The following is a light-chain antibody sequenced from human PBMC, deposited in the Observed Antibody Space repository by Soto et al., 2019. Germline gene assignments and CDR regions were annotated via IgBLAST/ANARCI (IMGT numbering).Light chain of an antibody. J-gene: IGKJ5*01. CDR1: QNINRY. CDR2: DAS. Sequence: EIVLTQSPATLSLSPWERATLSCRASQNINRYLAWYHQKPGQPPRLLIYDASTGATGIPARFSGSGSGTDFTLTISSLEPEDFAVYYCQQRSNWPITFGQGTRLEIK. V-gene: IGKV3-11*01. CDR3: QQRSNWPIT.